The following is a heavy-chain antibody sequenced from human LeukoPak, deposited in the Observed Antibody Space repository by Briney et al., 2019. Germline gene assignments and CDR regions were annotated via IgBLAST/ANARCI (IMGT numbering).Heavy chain of an antibody. CDR3: ARSSYSSSSSV. V-gene: IGHV1-69*13. D-gene: IGHD6-6*01. Sequence: GASVKVSCKASGGTFSGYGVNWVRQAPGQGLEWMGGILPIFGTANYAQKFQGRVTITADESTSTAYMELSSLRSEDTAVYYCARSSYSSSSSVWGQGTMVTVSS. CDR2: ILPIFGTA. CDR1: GGTFSGYG. J-gene: IGHJ3*01.